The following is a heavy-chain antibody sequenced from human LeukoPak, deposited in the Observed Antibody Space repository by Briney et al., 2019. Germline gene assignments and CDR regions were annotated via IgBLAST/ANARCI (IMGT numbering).Heavy chain of an antibody. D-gene: IGHD3-10*01. V-gene: IGHV4-39*01. CDR1: GFTFSSYSMN. Sequence: GSLRLSCAASGFTFSSYSMNWVRQPPGKGLEWIGSMYYTGNTYYNPSLKSRVAISVDMSKNQFSLKLNSVTAADTAVYYCARQAAGNYFGSGSYYPWGQGTLVAVSS. CDR2: MYYTGNT. CDR3: ARQAAGNYFGSGSYYP. J-gene: IGHJ5*02.